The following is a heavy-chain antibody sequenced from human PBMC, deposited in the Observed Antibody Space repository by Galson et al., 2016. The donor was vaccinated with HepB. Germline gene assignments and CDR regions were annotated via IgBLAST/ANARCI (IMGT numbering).Heavy chain of an antibody. J-gene: IGHJ4*02. CDR3: LRWVSGAADC. CDR2: TKNKANGYTT. CDR1: GYTVSDHY. D-gene: IGHD6-13*01. Sequence: SLRLSCAASGYTVSDHYIDWVRQATGKELEWVGRTKNKANGYTTEYAASVKGRFTISPDHPKNSVYLQMNSLKTEDTAIYYCLRWVSGAADCWGQGTLVTVSS. V-gene: IGHV3-72*01.